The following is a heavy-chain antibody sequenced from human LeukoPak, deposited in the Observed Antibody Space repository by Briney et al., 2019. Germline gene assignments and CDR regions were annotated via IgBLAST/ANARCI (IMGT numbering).Heavy chain of an antibody. CDR1: GYTFTSYG. V-gene: IGHV1-18*01. CDR2: ISAYNGNT. D-gene: IGHD4-23*01. CDR3: ARGLSHYGGNSGGFDP. J-gene: IGHJ5*02. Sequence: ASVKVSCKASGYTFTSYGISWVRQAPGQGLEWMGWISAYNGNTNYAQKLQGRVTMTTDTSTSTAYMELRSLRSDDTAVYYCARGLSHYGGNSGGFDPWGQGTLVTVSS.